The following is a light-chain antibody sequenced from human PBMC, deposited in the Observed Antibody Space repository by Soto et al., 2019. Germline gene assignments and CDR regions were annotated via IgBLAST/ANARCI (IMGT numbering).Light chain of an antibody. V-gene: IGKV1-39*01. J-gene: IGKJ2*01. CDR1: QSISSF. Sequence: DIQMTQSPSSLSASVGDRVTITCRASQSISSFLNWYQQKPGKAPKFLIYAASSLQSGVPSRFSGGGSGTDFTLTISSLQPEEFAAYYCQQSYSSPYTFGKGNKLEI. CDR3: QQSYSSPYT. CDR2: AAS.